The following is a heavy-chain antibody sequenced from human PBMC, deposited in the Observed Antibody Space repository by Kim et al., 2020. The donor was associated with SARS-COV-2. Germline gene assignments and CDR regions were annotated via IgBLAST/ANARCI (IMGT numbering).Heavy chain of an antibody. J-gene: IGHJ4*02. CDR3: ARDRGDHQFDY. D-gene: IGHD4-17*01. Sequence: SHAQKFQGRVPMTRDTSTSTVYMELSSLRSEDTAVYYCARDRGDHQFDYWGQGTLVTVSS. V-gene: IGHV1-46*01.